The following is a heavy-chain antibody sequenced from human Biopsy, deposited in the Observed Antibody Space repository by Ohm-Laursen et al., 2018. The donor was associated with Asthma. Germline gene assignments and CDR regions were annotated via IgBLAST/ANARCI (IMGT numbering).Heavy chain of an antibody. CDR1: PGSINDYY. Sequence: SETLSLTCTVSPGSINDYYWNWIRQFPGKGLEWIGEIDQSGYTNCNPSLKSRVTISADTSKNQFHLNLSSVTAADTAVYFCARAAITGIRGWFDHWGPGTLVTVSS. V-gene: IGHV4-34*01. CDR3: ARAAITGIRGWFDH. CDR2: IDQSGYT. D-gene: IGHD1-20*01. J-gene: IGHJ5*02.